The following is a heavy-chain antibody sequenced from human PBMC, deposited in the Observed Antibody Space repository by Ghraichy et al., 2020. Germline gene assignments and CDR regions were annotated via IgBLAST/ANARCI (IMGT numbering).Heavy chain of an antibody. CDR2: ISYDGSNK. J-gene: IGHJ3*02. D-gene: IGHD1-26*01. V-gene: IGHV3-30*04. Sequence: GGSLRLSCAASGFTFSSYAMHWVRQAPGKGLEWVAVISYDGSNKYYADSVKGRFTISRDNSKNTLYLQMNSLRAKDTAVYYCARDQRAVAPGGDAFDIWGQGTMVTVSS. CDR1: GFTFSSYA. CDR3: ARDQRAVAPGGDAFDI.